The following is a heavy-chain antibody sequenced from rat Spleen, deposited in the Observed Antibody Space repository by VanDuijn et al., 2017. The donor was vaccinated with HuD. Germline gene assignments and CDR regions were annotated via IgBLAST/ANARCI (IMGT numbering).Heavy chain of an antibody. Sequence: EVQLVESGGGLVQPGRSLKLSCAASGFTFSSFPMAWVRQAPTKGLEWVAIISYDGLGTYYRDSVKGRFTISRDNAKSTLYLQMDSLRSEDTATYYCARHERQWWIFDYWGQGVMVTVSS. CDR2: ISYDGLGT. V-gene: IGHV5-29*01. CDR1: GFTFSSFP. CDR3: ARHERQWWIFDY. J-gene: IGHJ2*01. D-gene: IGHD1-1*01.